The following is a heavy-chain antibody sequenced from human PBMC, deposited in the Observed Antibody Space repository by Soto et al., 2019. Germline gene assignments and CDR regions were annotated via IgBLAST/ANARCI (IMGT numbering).Heavy chain of an antibody. V-gene: IGHV3-64*01. CDR1: GFTFSSYA. D-gene: IGHD2-15*01. J-gene: IGHJ4*02. Sequence: EVQLLESGGGLVQPGGSLRLSCAASGFTFSSYAMHWVRQAPGKGLEYVSAISSNGGSTYYANSVKGRFTISRDNSKNTLYLQTGSLQAEDMAVDDCAREKGLDIMSWSPLNYWGQGTLVTVSS. CDR2: ISSNGGST. CDR3: AREKGLDIMSWSPLNY.